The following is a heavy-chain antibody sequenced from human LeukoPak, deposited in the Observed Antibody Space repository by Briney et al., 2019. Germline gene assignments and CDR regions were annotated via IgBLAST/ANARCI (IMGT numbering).Heavy chain of an antibody. Sequence: GGSLRLSCAASGFTFSSYGMHWARQAPGKGLEWVAFIRYDGSNKYYADSVKGRFTISRDNSKNTLYLQMNSLRAEDTAVYYCAKDYLAAAGIMFYFDYWGQGTLVTVSS. CDR3: AKDYLAAAGIMFYFDY. CDR1: GFTFSSYG. D-gene: IGHD6-13*01. CDR2: IRYDGSNK. V-gene: IGHV3-30*02. J-gene: IGHJ4*02.